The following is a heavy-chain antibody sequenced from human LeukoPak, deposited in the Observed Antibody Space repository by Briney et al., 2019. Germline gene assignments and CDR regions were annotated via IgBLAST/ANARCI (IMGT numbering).Heavy chain of an antibody. J-gene: IGHJ5*02. CDR1: GGSFSGYY. CDR3: ARERNYYDSSGYYSWFDP. CDR2: INHSGST. V-gene: IGHV4-34*01. D-gene: IGHD3-22*01. Sequence: PSETLSLTCAVYGGSFSGYYWSWIRQPPGKGLEWIGEINHSGSTYYNPSLKSRVTISVDTSKNQFSLKLSSVTAADTAVYYCARERNYYDSSGYYSWFDPWGQGTLVTVSS.